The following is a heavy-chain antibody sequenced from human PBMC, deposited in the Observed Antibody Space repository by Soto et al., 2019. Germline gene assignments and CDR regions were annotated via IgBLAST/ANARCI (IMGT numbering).Heavy chain of an antibody. Sequence: QVQLVESGGGVVQPGRSLRLSCAASGFTFSSYGMDWVRQAPGKGLEWVAVISYDGSNKYYADSVKGRFTISRDNSKNTLYRQMNRLTAEDTAVYYCARSPYSGSYLADFDYWGQGTLVTVPS. CDR2: ISYDGSNK. V-gene: IGHV3-30*03. J-gene: IGHJ4*02. D-gene: IGHD1-26*01. CDR3: ARSPYSGSYLADFDY. CDR1: GFTFSSYG.